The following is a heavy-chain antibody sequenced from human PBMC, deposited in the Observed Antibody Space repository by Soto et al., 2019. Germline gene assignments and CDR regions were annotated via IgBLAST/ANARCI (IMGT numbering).Heavy chain of an antibody. CDR2: VYISGST. D-gene: IGHD1-1*01. J-gene: IGHJ3*02. CDR3: ARDSTRRGACDI. CDR1: GGSISTYY. Sequence: KPSETLSLTCTVSGGSISTYYWNWIRQSAGKGLEWIGRVYISGSTNYHPSLKSRVAMSVDAPKNQFSLKLSSVTAADTAVYYCARDSTRRGACDIWGQGTTVTVSS. V-gene: IGHV4-4*07.